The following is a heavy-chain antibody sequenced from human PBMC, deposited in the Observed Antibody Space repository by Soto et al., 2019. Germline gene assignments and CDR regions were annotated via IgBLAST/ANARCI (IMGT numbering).Heavy chain of an antibody. D-gene: IGHD3-22*01. CDR2: MFHSGRT. V-gene: IGHV4-59*01. CDR3: AKAVKYYDSTGYDAFAV. Sequence: KPSETLSLTCTVSGDSISSYFWTWIRQPPGKALEWIGYMFHSGRTNYNPSLTSRVTMSADTSNNQFSLTLTSVTAADTAVYYCAKAVKYYDSTGYDAFAVWGQGIRVTVSS. CDR1: GDSISSYF. J-gene: IGHJ3*01.